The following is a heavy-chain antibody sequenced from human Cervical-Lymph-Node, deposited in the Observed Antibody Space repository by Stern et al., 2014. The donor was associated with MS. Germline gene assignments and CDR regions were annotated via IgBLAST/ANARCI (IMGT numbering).Heavy chain of an antibody. J-gene: IGHJ4*02. V-gene: IGHV3-30-3*01. CDR2: TSDAGDKN. CDR1: GFTFRNYA. CDR3: ARSAHSDY. Sequence: VQLVQSGGGVVQPGRSLRLSWVASGFTFRNYAMHWVRQAPGKGVELVAVTSDAGDKNYYADSVRRRFTVSRNNSKNTLYLQISSLRPDDTATYYCARSAHSDYWGQGSLVIVSS. D-gene: IGHD3-3*02.